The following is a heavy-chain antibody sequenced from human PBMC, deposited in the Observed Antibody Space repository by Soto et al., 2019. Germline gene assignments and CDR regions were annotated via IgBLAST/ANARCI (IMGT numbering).Heavy chain of an antibody. V-gene: IGHV1-18*01. Sequence: VASVKVSCKASGYTFTSYGISWVRQAPGQGLEWMGWISAYNGNTNYAQKLQGRVTMTTDTSTSTAYMELRSLRSDDTAVYYCAREAPDIVVVPAAIQGFDYYYYGMDVWGQGTTVTVSS. CDR1: GYTFTSYG. CDR2: ISAYNGNT. J-gene: IGHJ6*02. D-gene: IGHD2-2*02. CDR3: AREAPDIVVVPAAIQGFDYYYYGMDV.